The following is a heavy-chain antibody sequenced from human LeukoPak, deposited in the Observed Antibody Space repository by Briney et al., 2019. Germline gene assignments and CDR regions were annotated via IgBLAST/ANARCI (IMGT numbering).Heavy chain of an antibody. CDR2: INWNGGST. Sequence: VGSLRLSCAASGFTFDDYGMSWVRQAPGKGLEWVSGINWNGGSTGYADSVKGRFTISRDNAKNSLYLQMNSLRAEDTALYYCARDVGATTFDYWGQGTLVTVSS. CDR3: ARDVGATTFDY. CDR1: GFTFDDYG. V-gene: IGHV3-20*04. D-gene: IGHD1-26*01. J-gene: IGHJ4*02.